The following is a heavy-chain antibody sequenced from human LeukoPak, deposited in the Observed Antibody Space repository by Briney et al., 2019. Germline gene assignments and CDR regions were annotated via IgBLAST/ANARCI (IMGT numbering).Heavy chain of an antibody. Sequence: ASMKVSCKSSGYTFTGYYMHWVRQAPGQGLEWMGWINPNTGGINYAQKFQGRVTMTRDTSISAAYMELSRLRSDDTAVYYCARRPPPDYGSGSVNYYFDYWGQGTLVTVSS. J-gene: IGHJ4*02. V-gene: IGHV1-2*02. CDR3: ARRPPPDYGSGSVNYYFDY. CDR1: GYTFTGYY. CDR2: INPNTGGI. D-gene: IGHD3-10*01.